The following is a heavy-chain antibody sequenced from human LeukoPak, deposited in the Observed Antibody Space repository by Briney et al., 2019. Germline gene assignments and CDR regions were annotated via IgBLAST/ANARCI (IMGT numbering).Heavy chain of an antibody. CDR3: TTEGYYDILTGYSWDAFDI. CDR1: GFTFDDYG. V-gene: IGHV3-15*01. J-gene: IGHJ3*02. CDR2: IKSKTDGGTT. D-gene: IGHD3-9*01. Sequence: GGSLRLSCVASGFTFDDYGMSWVRQAPGKGLEWVGRIKSKTDGGTTDYAAPVKGRFTISRDDSKNTLYLQMNSLKTEDTAVYYCTTEGYYDILTGYSWDAFDIWAKGQWSPSLQ.